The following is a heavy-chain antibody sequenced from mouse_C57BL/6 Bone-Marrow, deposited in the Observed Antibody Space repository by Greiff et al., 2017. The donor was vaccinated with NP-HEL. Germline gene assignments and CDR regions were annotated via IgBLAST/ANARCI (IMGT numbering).Heavy chain of an antibody. J-gene: IGHJ3*01. V-gene: IGHV1-5*01. D-gene: IGHD4-1*01. CDR3: TKVGSNWAWYAY. Sequence: VQLQQSGTVLARPGASVKMSCKTSGYTFTSYWMHWVKQRPGQGLEWIGAIYPGNSDTSYNQKFKGKATLTAVTSASTAYMELSSLMNADSAVYYCTKVGSNWAWYAYWGQGTLVTVSA. CDR1: GYTFTSYW. CDR2: IYPGNSDT.